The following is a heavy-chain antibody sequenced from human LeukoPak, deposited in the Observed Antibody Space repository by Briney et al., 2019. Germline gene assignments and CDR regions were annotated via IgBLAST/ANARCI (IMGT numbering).Heavy chain of an antibody. CDR2: ISAYNGNT. V-gene: IGHV1-18*01. Sequence: ASVKVSCKASGYTFNNYSITWVRQAPGQGLEWMGWISAYNGNTDYAQKLQGRVTTTTDTSTSTAYMELRSLRSEDTAVYYCARDSIIRGLLDWFDPWGQGTLVTVSS. CDR1: GYTFNNYS. J-gene: IGHJ5*02. D-gene: IGHD3-10*01. CDR3: ARDSIIRGLLDWFDP.